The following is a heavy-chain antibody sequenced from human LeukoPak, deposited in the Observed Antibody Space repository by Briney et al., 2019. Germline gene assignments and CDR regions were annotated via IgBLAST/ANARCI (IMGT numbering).Heavy chain of an antibody. J-gene: IGHJ4*02. D-gene: IGHD3-3*01. V-gene: IGHV1-2*02. Sequence: GASVKVSCKASGYTFTGYYMHWVRQVPGQGLEWMGWINPNSGDTNYAQKFQGRVTMTRDTSISTAYMELSRLRSDDTAVYYCARGDDFWSGYPGSYWGQGTPVTVSS. CDR2: INPNSGDT. CDR3: ARGDDFWSGYPGSY. CDR1: GYTFTGYY.